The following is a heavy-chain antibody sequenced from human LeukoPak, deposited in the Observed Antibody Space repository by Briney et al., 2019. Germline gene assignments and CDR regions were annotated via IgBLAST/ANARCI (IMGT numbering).Heavy chain of an antibody. V-gene: IGHV3-21*01. J-gene: IGHJ5*02. CDR1: GFTFSSYS. D-gene: IGHD2-2*01. CDR3: ARDLYCSSTSCYYNWFDP. CDR2: NSSSSSYI. Sequence: PGGSLRLSCAASGFTFSSYSMNWVRQAPGKGLEWVSSNSSSSSYIYYADSVKGRFTISRDNAKNSLYLQMNSLRAEDTAVYYCARDLYCSSTSCYYNWFDPWGQGTLVTVSS.